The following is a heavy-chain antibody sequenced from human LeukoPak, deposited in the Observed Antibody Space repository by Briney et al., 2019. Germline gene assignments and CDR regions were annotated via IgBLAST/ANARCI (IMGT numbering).Heavy chain of an antibody. D-gene: IGHD2-15*01. Sequence: GGSLRLSCAASGFTFSSYAMHWVRQAPGKGLEWVAVISYDGSNKYYADSVKGRFTISRDNSKNTLYLRMYSLRAEDTAVYYCARVGDIVVVKNAFDIWGEGTMVTVSS. V-gene: IGHV3-30-3*01. CDR2: ISYDGSNK. CDR3: ARVGDIVVVKNAFDI. J-gene: IGHJ3*02. CDR1: GFTFSSYA.